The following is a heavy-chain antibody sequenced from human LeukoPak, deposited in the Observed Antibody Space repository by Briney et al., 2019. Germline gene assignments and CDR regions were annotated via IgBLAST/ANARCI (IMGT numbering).Heavy chain of an antibody. CDR1: VGTFSSYA. D-gene: IGHD5-24*01. V-gene: IGHV1-69*10. J-gene: IGHJ4*02. CDR3: AGLEMATIGGGY. CDR2: IIPILGIA. Sequence: SVTVSCKASVGTFSSYAISWVRQAPGQGVAWMGRIIPILGIANYVQKVQGRVTITADKATSTAYMELSSLRAEDTAVYYCAGLEMATIGGGYWGQGTLVTVSS.